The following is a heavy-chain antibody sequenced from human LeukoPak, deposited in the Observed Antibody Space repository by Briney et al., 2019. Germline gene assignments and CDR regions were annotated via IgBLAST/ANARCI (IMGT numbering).Heavy chain of an antibody. CDR2: INPNSGGT. D-gene: IGHD3-10*01. J-gene: IGHJ5*02. CDR3: ARAVAVYFWFDP. CDR1: GYTFTGYY. Sequence: ASVKVSCKASGYTFTGYYMHWVRQAPGQGLEWMGWINPNSGGTNYAQKFQGRVTMTRDTSISTACMGLSRLRSDDTAVYYCARAVAVYFWFDPWGQGTLVTVSS. V-gene: IGHV1-2*02.